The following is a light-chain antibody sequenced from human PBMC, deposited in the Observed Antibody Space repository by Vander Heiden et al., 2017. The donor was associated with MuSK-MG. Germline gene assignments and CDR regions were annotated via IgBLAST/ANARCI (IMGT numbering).Light chain of an antibody. CDR1: QGISRY. CDR3: QRTYNALDT. Sequence: EIQLTQSPSSLSASVRDRVTIPCLPSQGISRYLHWYRQKPGKVRNLLIHSASNSQSGVPSRFSGSGSGTDFTLTISSLQPEDVVTYYGQRTYNALDTFGGGTKVEI. J-gene: IGKJ4*01. V-gene: IGKV1-27*01. CDR2: SAS.